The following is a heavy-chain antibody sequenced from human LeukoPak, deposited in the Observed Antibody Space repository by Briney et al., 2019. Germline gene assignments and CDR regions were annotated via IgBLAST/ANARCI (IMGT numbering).Heavy chain of an antibody. V-gene: IGHV3-48*03. J-gene: IGHJ6*03. D-gene: IGHD7-27*01. CDR3: ARDSSNWGPYYYYIDV. CDR2: ISTSGSAI. Sequence: GGSLRLSCAASGFTFSSYEMNWVRQAPGKGLEWVSYISTSGSAIYYADSVKGRFTISRDNAKNSLYLQMNSLRAEDTAVYYCARDSSNWGPYYYYIDVWGKGTTVTVSS. CDR1: GFTFSSYE.